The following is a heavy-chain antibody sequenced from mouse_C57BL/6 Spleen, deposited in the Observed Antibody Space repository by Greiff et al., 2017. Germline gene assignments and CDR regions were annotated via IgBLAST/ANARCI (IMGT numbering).Heavy chain of an antibody. V-gene: IGHV1-52*01. Sequence: QVQLQQPGAELVRPGSSVKLSCKASGYTFTSYWMHWVKQRPIQGLEWIGNIDPSDSETHYNQKFKDKATLTVDKSSSTAYMQLSSLTSGDSAVYYCARGYGSSPAWFAYWGQGTLVTVSA. CDR1: GYTFTSYW. CDR3: ARGYGSSPAWFAY. J-gene: IGHJ3*01. D-gene: IGHD1-1*01. CDR2: IDPSDSET.